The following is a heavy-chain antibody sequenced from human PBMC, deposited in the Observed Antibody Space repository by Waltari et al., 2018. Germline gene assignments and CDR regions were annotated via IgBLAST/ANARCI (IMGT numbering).Heavy chain of an antibody. CDR1: GYTFTSYY. J-gene: IGHJ3*02. CDR2: INPSGGST. Sequence: QVQLVQSGAEVKKPGASVKVSCKASGYTFTSYYMHWVRQAPGQGLEWMGIINPSGGSTSYAQKFQGRVTMTRDTSTSTVYMELSSLRSEDTAVYYCARTPSFLAGRGAFDIWGQGTMVTVSS. D-gene: IGHD3-3*02. V-gene: IGHV1-46*01. CDR3: ARTPSFLAGRGAFDI.